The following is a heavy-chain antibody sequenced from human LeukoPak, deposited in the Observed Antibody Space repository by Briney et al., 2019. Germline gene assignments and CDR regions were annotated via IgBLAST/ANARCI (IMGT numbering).Heavy chain of an antibody. CDR3: ARGRLDGGAATHWFDP. V-gene: IGHV1-2*02. Sequence: ASVKVSCKASVYTFTGYYMHWVRQAPGQGLEWMGWINPNSGGTNYAQKFQGRVTMTRDTSISTAYMELSRLRSDDTAVYYCARGRLDGGAATHWFDPWGQGTLVTVSS. D-gene: IGHD3-16*01. J-gene: IGHJ5*02. CDR1: VYTFTGYY. CDR2: INPNSGGT.